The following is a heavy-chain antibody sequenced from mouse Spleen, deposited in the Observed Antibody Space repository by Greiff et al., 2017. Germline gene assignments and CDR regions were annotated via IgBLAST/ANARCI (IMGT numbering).Heavy chain of an antibody. CDR2: IDPSDSYT. Sequence: QVQLQQPGAELVMPGASVKLSCKASGYTFTSYWMHWVKQRPGQGLEWIGEIDPSDSYTNYNQKFKGKATLTVDKSSSTAYMQLSSLTSEDSAVYYCARSGDYDGGDYWGQGTTLTVSS. CDR3: ARSGDYDGGDY. CDR1: GYTFTSYW. V-gene: IGHV1-69*01. D-gene: IGHD2-4*01. J-gene: IGHJ2*01.